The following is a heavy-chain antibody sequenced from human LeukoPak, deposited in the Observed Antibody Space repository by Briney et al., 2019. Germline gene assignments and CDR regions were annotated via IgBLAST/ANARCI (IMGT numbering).Heavy chain of an antibody. CDR2: IYTSGST. CDR1: GGSISSGSYY. V-gene: IGHV4-61*02. J-gene: IGHJ3*02. CDR3: ARGYYDFWSGPEDAFDI. Sequence: SETLSLTCTVSGGSISSGSYYWSWIRQPAGKGLEWIGRIYTSGSTNYNPSLKRRVTISVDTSKTQFSLKLSSVTAADTAVYYCARGYYDFWSGPEDAFDIWGQGTMVTVSS. D-gene: IGHD3-3*01.